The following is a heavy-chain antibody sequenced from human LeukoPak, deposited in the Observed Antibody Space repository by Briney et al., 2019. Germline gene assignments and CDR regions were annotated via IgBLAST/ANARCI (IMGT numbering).Heavy chain of an antibody. J-gene: IGHJ6*02. Sequence: ASVKVSCKASGYTFTSYDINWVRQATGQGLEWMGWMNPNSGNTGYAQKFQGRVTMTRNTSISTAYMELSSLRSEDTAVYYCARVELRYFDWLPGADYYHYYGMDVWGQGTTVTVSS. V-gene: IGHV1-8*01. CDR1: GYTFTSYD. CDR2: MNPNSGNT. D-gene: IGHD3-9*01. CDR3: ARVELRYFDWLPGADYYHYYGMDV.